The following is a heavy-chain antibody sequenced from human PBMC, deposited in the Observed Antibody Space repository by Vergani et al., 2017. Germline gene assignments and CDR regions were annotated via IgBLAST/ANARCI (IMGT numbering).Heavy chain of an antibody. CDR3: ARGPFLGYCSGGSCYSDYYYYMDV. D-gene: IGHD2-15*01. Sequence: QLQLQESGPGLVKPSETLSLTCTVSGGSISSYYWSWIRQPPGKGLEWIGYIYYSGSTNYNPSLKSRVTISVDTSKNQLSLKLSSVTAADTAVYYCARGPFLGYCSGGSCYSDYYYYMDVWGKGTTVTVSS. CDR2: IYYSGST. CDR1: GGSISSYY. V-gene: IGHV4-59*01. J-gene: IGHJ6*03.